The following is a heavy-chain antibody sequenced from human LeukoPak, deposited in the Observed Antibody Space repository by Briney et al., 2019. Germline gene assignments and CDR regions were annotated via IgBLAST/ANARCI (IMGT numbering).Heavy chain of an antibody. V-gene: IGHV1-18*01. J-gene: IGHJ4*02. CDR2: ISAYNSNT. CDR3: ARIVATISPFDY. D-gene: IGHD5-12*01. Sequence: ASVKVSCKASGYTFTSYGISWVRQAPGQGLEWMGWISAYNSNTNYAQKLQGRVTMTTDTSTSTAYMELRSLRSDDTAVYYCARIVATISPFDYWGQGTLVTVSS. CDR1: GYTFTSYG.